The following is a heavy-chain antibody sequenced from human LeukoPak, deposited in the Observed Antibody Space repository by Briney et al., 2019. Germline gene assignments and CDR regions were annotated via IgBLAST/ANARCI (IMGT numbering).Heavy chain of an antibody. CDR2: ISAYTGNT. CDR3: ARASRGYDFWSGYDY. D-gene: IGHD3-3*01. J-gene: IGHJ4*02. V-gene: IGHV1-18*01. CDR1: GYTFVSYG. Sequence: GASVKVSCQASGYTFVSYGFSWVRQAPGQGLEWMGWISAYTGNTNYAQKLQGRVTLTTDTSANTAYMDLRSLKSDDTAVYFCARASRGYDFWSGYDYWGQGTLVTVSS.